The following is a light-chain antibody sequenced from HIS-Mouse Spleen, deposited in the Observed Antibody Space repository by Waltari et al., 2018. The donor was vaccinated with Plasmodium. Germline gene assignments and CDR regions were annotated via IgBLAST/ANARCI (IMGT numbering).Light chain of an antibody. CDR1: SPNIGAGYD. J-gene: IGLJ3*02. CDR2: GNS. Sequence: QSVLTQPPSVSGAPGQRVTIACPGSSPNIGAGYDVHWYQQLPGTAPKLLIHGNSNRPSGVPDRFSGSKSGTSASLAITGLQAEDEADYYCQSYDSSLSGWVFGGGTKLTVL. CDR3: QSYDSSLSGWV. V-gene: IGLV1-40*01.